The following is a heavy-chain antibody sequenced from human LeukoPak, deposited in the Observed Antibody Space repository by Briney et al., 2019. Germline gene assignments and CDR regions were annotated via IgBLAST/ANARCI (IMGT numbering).Heavy chain of an antibody. V-gene: IGHV4-39*01. CDR2: IYYSGST. D-gene: IGHD6-19*01. J-gene: IGHJ4*02. CDR1: GGSISSSSYY. Sequence: SGTLSLTCTVSGGSISSSSYYWGWIRQPPGKGLEWIGSIYYSGSTYYNPSLKSRVTISVDTSKNQFSLKLSSVTAADTAVYYCARAPGIAVAGTDPALWGQETLVTVSS. CDR3: ARAPGIAVAGTDPAL.